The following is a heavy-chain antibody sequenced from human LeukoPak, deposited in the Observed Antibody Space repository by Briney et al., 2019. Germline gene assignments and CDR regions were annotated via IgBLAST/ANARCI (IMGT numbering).Heavy chain of an antibody. V-gene: IGHV1-2*02. CDR1: GYTFTSYY. CDR2: INPNSGGT. D-gene: IGHD6-13*01. J-gene: IGHJ4*02. CDR3: ARVRYSSSWYLYYFDY. Sequence: ASVKVSCKASGYTFTSYYMHWVRQAPGQGLEWMGWINPNSGGTNYAQKFQGRVTMTRDTSISTAYMELSRLRSDDTAVYYCARVRYSSSWYLYYFDYWGQGTLVTVSS.